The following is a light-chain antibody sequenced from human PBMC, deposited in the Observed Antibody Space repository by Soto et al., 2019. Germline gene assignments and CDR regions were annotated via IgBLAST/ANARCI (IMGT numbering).Light chain of an antibody. CDR1: QSVSSY. V-gene: IGKV3-11*01. Sequence: EIVLTQSPATVSLSPGERATLSCRASQSVSSYLAWYQQKPGQAPKFLIYDVSNRATGIPARFSGSGSGTDFTLTISSLEPEDFAVYYCQQRSNWPYTFGQGTKLEIK. J-gene: IGKJ2*01. CDR3: QQRSNWPYT. CDR2: DVS.